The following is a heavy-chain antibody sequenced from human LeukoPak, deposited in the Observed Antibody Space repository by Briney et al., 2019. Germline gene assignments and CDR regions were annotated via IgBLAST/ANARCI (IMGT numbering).Heavy chain of an antibody. CDR3: AKDIWSRYSSGWYIDH. CDR1: GFTFTTYA. D-gene: IGHD6-19*01. CDR2: INWNSGTI. Sequence: QSGGSLRLSCAASGFTFTTYAMSWVRQAPGKGLEWVSGINWNSGTIGYADSVKGRFTISRDNAKNSLYLQMNSLRAEDTAFYYCAKDIWSRYSSGWYIDHWGQGTLVTVSS. J-gene: IGHJ4*02. V-gene: IGHV3-9*01.